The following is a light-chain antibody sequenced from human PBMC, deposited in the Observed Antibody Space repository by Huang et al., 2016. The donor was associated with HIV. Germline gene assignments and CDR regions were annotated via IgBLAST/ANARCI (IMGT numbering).Light chain of an antibody. J-gene: IGKJ4*01. CDR3: QQRSNWPLT. CDR2: DAS. V-gene: IGKV3-11*01. CDR1: QSVSSP. Sequence: EIVLTQSPATLSLSPGERATLSCRASQSVSSPLAWYQQKPGQAPRLRIYDASNRATGIPARFSGSGSGTDFTLTISSLEPEDFAVYYCQQRSNWPLTFGGGTKVDIK.